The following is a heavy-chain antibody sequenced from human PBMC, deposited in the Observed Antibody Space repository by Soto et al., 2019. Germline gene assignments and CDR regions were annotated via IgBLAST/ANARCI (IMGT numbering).Heavy chain of an antibody. V-gene: IGHV3-7*03. Sequence: GGSLRLSCTASGVIVGRYWMTWVRHVPGKGLQWVANIKRDGSEKYYVDFVKGRFTISRDNADNSVFLDMNNLRVDDTATYYCARVRATDYEIDYWGQGALVTVTS. CDR2: IKRDGSEK. J-gene: IGHJ4*02. CDR3: ARVRATDYEIDY. CDR1: GVIVGRYW. D-gene: IGHD4-17*01.